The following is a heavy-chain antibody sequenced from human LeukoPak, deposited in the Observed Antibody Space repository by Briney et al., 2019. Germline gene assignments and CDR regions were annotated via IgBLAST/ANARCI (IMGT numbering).Heavy chain of an antibody. D-gene: IGHD1-26*01. CDR3: ASSPTEIVRATGAFDM. CDR1: GYSFSSYW. CDR2: FYPGDSDT. V-gene: IGHV5-51*01. J-gene: IGHJ3*02. Sequence: GESLKISCSGSGYSFSSYWIGWVRQMPGKGLEWMGIFYPGDSDTRYSPPFQGPVTISADKSISTAYLQWSSLKASDTAMYYCASSPTEIVRATGAFDMWGQGTMVTVSS.